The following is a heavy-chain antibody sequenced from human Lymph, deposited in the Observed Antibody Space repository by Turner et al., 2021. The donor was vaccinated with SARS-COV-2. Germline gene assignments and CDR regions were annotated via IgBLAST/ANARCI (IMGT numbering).Heavy chain of an antibody. J-gene: IGHJ6*02. D-gene: IGHD1-26*01. Sequence: QVQLVQSGAEVKKPGASVKVSCKAPGYTFTSYDINWVRQATGQGLEGMGWMNPNSGNTGYAQKVQGRVTMTRNTSISTAYMELSSLRSEDTAVYDCARGRYSGGGMDVWGQGTTVTVSS. V-gene: IGHV1-8*02. CDR1: GYTFTSYD. CDR2: MNPNSGNT. CDR3: ARGRYSGGGMDV.